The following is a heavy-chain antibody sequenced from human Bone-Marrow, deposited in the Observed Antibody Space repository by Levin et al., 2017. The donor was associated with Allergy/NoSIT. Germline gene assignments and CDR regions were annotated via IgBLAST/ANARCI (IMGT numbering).Heavy chain of an antibody. V-gene: IGHV3-23*01. CDR1: EFTFSRYA. Sequence: GGSLRLSCEASEFTFSRYAMNWVRQAPGKGLEWVSTITSDGRGTYYANSVKGRFTISRDTSKNTVYLEMKRLRAEDTAVYYCARTVVRFFSDIWGLGTLVTVSS. CDR2: ITSDGRGT. CDR3: ARTVVRFFSDI. J-gene: IGHJ4*02. D-gene: IGHD3-10*01.